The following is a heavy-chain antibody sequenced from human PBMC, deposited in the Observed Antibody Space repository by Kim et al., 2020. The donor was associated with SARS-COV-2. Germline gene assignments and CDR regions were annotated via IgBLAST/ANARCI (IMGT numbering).Heavy chain of an antibody. CDR2: INHSGST. D-gene: IGHD6-19*01. J-gene: IGHJ4*02. CDR3: ARGGGWYGRLLRDY. Sequence: SETLSLTCAVYGGSFSGYYWSWIRQPPGKGLEWIGEINHSGSTNYNPSLKTRVPISVDPSKNQFSLKLGSVTAADTAVYYFARGGGWYGRLLRDYWAQGT. CDR1: GGSFSGYY. V-gene: IGHV4-34*01.